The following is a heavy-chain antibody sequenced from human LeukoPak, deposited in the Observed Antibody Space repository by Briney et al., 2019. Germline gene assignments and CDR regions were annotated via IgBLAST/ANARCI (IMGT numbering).Heavy chain of an antibody. CDR3: AKDDYYDRSGYLYYFDY. CDR2: IRSDGSNK. Sequence: GGSLRLSCAASGFTFSSYGMHWVRQAPGKGLEWVAFIRSDGSNKYYADSVKGRFTISRDKSKNTLYLQMNSLRAEDTAVYYCAKDDYYDRSGYLYYFDYWGQGTLVTVSS. J-gene: IGHJ4*02. CDR1: GFTFSSYG. V-gene: IGHV3-30*02. D-gene: IGHD3-22*01.